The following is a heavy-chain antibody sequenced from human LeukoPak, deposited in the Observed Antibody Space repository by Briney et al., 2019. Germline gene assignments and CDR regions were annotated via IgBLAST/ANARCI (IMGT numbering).Heavy chain of an antibody. V-gene: IGHV1-18*01. J-gene: IGHJ6*02. D-gene: IGHD6-19*01. CDR3: ARLHSSGWPLECMDV. Sequence: GASVKVSCKASGYTFTNYANTWVRQAPGQGLEWMGWISAYNGNTHYAQKFQGRVTMTTDASTSTVYMELRSLRSDDTAVYYCARLHSSGWPLECMDVWGQGTRSPSP. CDR2: ISAYNGNT. CDR1: GYTFTNYA.